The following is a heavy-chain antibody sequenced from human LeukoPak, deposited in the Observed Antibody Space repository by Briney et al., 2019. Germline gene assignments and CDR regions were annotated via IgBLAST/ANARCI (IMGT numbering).Heavy chain of an antibody. CDR1: GFTVSSNY. Sequence: GGSLRLSCAASGFTVSSNYMSWVRQAPGKGLEWVSVIYSGGSTYYADSVKGRFTISRDNSKNTLYLQMNSLRAEDTAVYYCARGRYSGSPATGYYYGMDVWGQGTTVTVSS. D-gene: IGHD5-12*01. V-gene: IGHV3-66*01. J-gene: IGHJ6*02. CDR2: IYSGGST. CDR3: ARGRYSGSPATGYYYGMDV.